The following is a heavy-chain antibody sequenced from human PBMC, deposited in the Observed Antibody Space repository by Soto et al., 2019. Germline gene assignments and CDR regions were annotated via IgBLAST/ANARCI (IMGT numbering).Heavy chain of an antibody. V-gene: IGHV1-18*01. Sequence: QVHLVQSGAEVRKPGDSVKVSCKASGYTFNTFGFSWVRQAPGQGLEWMGWISAYNGDTKYDEKFQDRVTLTTDASTTTAYMELRSLRTDDRALYYSARDQFLKGRHDPWGQGTLVTVSS. CDR2: ISAYNGDT. J-gene: IGHJ5*02. D-gene: IGHD3-10*01. CDR1: GYTFNTFG. CDR3: ARDQFLKGRHDP.